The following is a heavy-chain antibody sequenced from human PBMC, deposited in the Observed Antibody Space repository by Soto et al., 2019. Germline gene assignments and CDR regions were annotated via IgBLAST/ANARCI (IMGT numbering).Heavy chain of an antibody. CDR2: IYYSGST. Sequence: SETLSLTCTVSGGSISSYYWSWIRQPPGKGLEWIGYIYYSGSTNYNPSLKSRVTISVDTSRNQFSLKLSSVTAADTAVYYCAAGGGLPRYYWGQGTXVTVSS. CDR3: AAGGGLPRYY. D-gene: IGHD5-12*01. CDR1: GGSISSYY. J-gene: IGHJ4*02. V-gene: IGHV4-59*12.